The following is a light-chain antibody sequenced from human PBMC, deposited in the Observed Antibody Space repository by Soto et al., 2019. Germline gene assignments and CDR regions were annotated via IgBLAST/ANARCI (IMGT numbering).Light chain of an antibody. Sequence: QPVLTQSPSASASLGASVKLTCTLSSGHSSYAIAWHQQHPEKGPRYLMKIKSDGSLSKGDGIPDRFSGSSSGAERYLTISSLPSEDEADYYCQTWDTGIGVFGGGTQLTVL. CDR2: IKSDGSL. CDR3: QTWDTGIGV. J-gene: IGLJ7*01. V-gene: IGLV4-69*01. CDR1: SGHSSYA.